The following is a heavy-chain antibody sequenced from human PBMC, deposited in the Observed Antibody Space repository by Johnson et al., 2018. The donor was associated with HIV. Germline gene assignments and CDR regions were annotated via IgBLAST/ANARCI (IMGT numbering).Heavy chain of an antibody. J-gene: IGHJ3*02. CDR1: GFTFSSYA. CDR2: ISYDGSNK. V-gene: IGHV3-30-3*01. CDR3: ARVSDFGVVMIGTFDI. D-gene: IGHD3-3*01. Sequence: QVQLVESGGGLVQPGGSLRLSCAASGFTFSSYAMHWVRQAPGKGLEWVALISYDGSNKYYADPVKGRFTISRDNSKNTLYLQMNSLRAEDTAVYYCARVSDFGVVMIGTFDIWGQGTMVTVSS.